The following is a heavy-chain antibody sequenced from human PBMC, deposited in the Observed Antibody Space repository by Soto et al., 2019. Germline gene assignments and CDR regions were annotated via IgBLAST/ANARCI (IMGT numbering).Heavy chain of an antibody. CDR2: ISHDGSNT. Sequence: QVQLVESGGGVVQPGRSLRLSCVASGFTFSSYGMHWVRQAPGKGLEWVAIISHDGSNTYYADSVKGRFTISRDNSKNTLYLQMHSLRAEDTSVYYCAKEGGLSGSYYISSSYYFDYWGQGTLVTVSS. J-gene: IGHJ4*02. V-gene: IGHV3-30*18. CDR1: GFTFSSYG. D-gene: IGHD1-26*01. CDR3: AKEGGLSGSYYISSSYYFDY.